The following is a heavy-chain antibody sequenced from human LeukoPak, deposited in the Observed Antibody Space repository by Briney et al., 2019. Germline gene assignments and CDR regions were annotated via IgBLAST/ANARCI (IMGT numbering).Heavy chain of an antibody. CDR1: GFIFSSYW. D-gene: IGHD6-13*01. Sequence: GGSLRLSCAASGFIFSSYWMHWVRQAPGKGLEWVSAISGSGGSTYYADSVKGRFTISRDNSKNTLYLQMNSLRAEDTAVYYCAKEQIGIAAAGTFDYWGQGTLVTVSS. J-gene: IGHJ4*02. CDR3: AKEQIGIAAAGTFDY. V-gene: IGHV3-23*01. CDR2: ISGSGGST.